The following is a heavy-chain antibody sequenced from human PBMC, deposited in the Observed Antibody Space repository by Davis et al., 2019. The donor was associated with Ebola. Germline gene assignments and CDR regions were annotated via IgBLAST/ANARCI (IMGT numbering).Heavy chain of an antibody. CDR3: VRDTSHQLPHWLYYFYGMDV. D-gene: IGHD2-2*01. J-gene: IGHJ6*02. CDR1: GFTFSNYY. V-gene: IGHV3-74*01. CDR2: IKTDGSTT. Sequence: GESLKISCAASGFTFSNYYLHWVRQAPGKGLEWVARIKTDGSTTRYADSVKGRFTISRDNTKNTLYLRMNSLRGEDTAVYYCVRDTSHQLPHWLYYFYGMDVWGQGTTVTVSS.